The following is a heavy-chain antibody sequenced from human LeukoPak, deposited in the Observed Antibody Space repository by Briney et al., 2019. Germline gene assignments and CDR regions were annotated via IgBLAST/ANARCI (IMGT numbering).Heavy chain of an antibody. V-gene: IGHV3-9*01. CDR2: VSWNSDSI. D-gene: IGHD3-10*01. J-gene: IGHJ3*02. Sequence: GRSLRLSCAASGFTFDDFAMHWVRQAPGKGLGWVSGVSWNSDSIGYADSVKGRFTISRDNAKNSLYLQMNSLRAEDTAFYYCAKDIFTLLRGAFDIWGQGTMVTVSS. CDR1: GFTFDDFA. CDR3: AKDIFTLLRGAFDI.